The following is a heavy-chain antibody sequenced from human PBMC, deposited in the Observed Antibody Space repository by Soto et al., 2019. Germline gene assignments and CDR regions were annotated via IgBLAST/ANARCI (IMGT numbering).Heavy chain of an antibody. Sequence: QVQLQESGPGLVKPSETLSLTCTVSSGSISRYYWTWIRQPPGKGLEWIGYISYSGSTNYNPSLKSRVTISADTSKNQFSLKLSSVTAADTAVYYCASRVRIDAFDTWGQGTMVTVSS. V-gene: IGHV4-59*08. D-gene: IGHD1-1*01. J-gene: IGHJ3*02. CDR2: ISYSGST. CDR3: ASRVRIDAFDT. CDR1: SGSISRYY.